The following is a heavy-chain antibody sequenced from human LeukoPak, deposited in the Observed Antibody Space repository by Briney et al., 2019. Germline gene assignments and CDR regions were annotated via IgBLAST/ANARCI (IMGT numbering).Heavy chain of an antibody. CDR1: GFNVRSNY. J-gene: IGHJ4*02. Sequence: PGGSLRPSCEASGFNVRSNYMSWVRQAPGKGLEWVSAIYGDGSAYYSGSVKGRFTISRDISKNTLYLQMNSLRAGDTAVYYCAKEAMAAAGAPFDHWGQGTLVTVSS. V-gene: IGHV3-53*01. CDR2: IYGDGSA. CDR3: AKEAMAAAGAPFDH. D-gene: IGHD6-13*01.